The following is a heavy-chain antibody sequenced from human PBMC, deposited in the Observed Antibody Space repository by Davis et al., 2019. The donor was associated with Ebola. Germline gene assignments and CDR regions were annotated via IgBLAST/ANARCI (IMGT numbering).Heavy chain of an antibody. CDR2: VSHSEREK. J-gene: IGHJ4*02. CDR3: ARNHYMRIDY. D-gene: IGHD4-11*01. CDR1: GFTFSNYA. Sequence: GESLKISCAASGFTFSNYAMHWVRQAPGKGLEWVAVVSHSEREKFYADSVKGRFTISRDNAKNSLYLQMNSLRGDDTALYYCARNHYMRIDYWGQGSLVTVSS. V-gene: IGHV3-30*14.